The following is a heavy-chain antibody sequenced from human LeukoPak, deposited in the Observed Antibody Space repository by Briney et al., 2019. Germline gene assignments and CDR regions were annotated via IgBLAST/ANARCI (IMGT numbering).Heavy chain of an antibody. J-gene: IGHJ4*02. CDR2: IASKTYGGTA. Sequence: GGSLRLSCTASGFTFGDYAMTWVRQAPGRGLEWVGFIASKTYGGTAEYAASVKGRFTISRDDSKSIAYLQMNSLKTEDTAVYFCSRDQTPYYWGQGTLVTVSS. V-gene: IGHV3-49*04. CDR3: SRDQTPYY. CDR1: GFTFGDYA.